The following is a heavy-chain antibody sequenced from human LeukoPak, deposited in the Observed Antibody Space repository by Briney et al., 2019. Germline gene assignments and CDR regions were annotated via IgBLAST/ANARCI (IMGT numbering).Heavy chain of an antibody. D-gene: IGHD3-3*01. V-gene: IGHV1-24*01. CDR1: GYTFTEMS. CDR3: ADFGVVTNWFDP. Sequence: GASVKVSCKVSGYTFTEMSIHWVRQTPGKGLEWLGGIDPESGERVYAQNFRGRVTMSEDTSTDTAYMEVSSLRSEDTAIYYCADFGVVTNWFDPWGQGTLVTDSS. J-gene: IGHJ5*02. CDR2: IDPESGER.